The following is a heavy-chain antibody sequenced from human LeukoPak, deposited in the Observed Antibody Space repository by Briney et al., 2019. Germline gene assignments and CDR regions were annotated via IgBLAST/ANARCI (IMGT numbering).Heavy chain of an antibody. D-gene: IGHD3-3*01. V-gene: IGHV3-23*01. CDR2: TSGSGGST. CDR1: GFTVSRNY. CDR3: AKGDHYDFWSGYGYHMDV. J-gene: IGHJ6*03. Sequence: GGSLRLSCAASGFTVSRNYMSWVRQAPGKGLEWVSTTSGSGGSTYYADSAKGRFTISRDNSKNTLFLQMNSLRAEDTAVYYCAKGDHYDFWSGYGYHMDVWGKGTTVTVSS.